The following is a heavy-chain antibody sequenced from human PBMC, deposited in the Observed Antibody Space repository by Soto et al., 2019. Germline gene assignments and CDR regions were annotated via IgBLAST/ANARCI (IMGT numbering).Heavy chain of an antibody. Sequence: EVQLVESGGGLVQPGGSLRLSCAASGFTLSDHYMDCVRQAPGKGLEWVGRTKNKANRYTTEYAASVNCRFTISRDDSKKSLYLPMNSLKNEYTAVYYCARWVSASPDNRGQGTLVTVSS. CDR1: GFTLSDHY. J-gene: IGHJ4*02. V-gene: IGHV3-72*01. CDR3: ARWVSASPDN. D-gene: IGHD1-26*01. CDR2: TKNKANRYTT.